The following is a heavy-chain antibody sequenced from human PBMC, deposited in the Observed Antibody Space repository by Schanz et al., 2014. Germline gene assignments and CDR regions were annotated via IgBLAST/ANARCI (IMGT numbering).Heavy chain of an antibody. CDR2: ISSSSSYI. J-gene: IGHJ6*02. V-gene: IGHV3-21*05. CDR3: AREEGWGIAAAGPKHYYYGMDV. D-gene: IGHD6-13*01. Sequence: AQLMESGGGVVQPGTSLILSCSVSGFSLNTYGIHWFRQPAGKGLEWVSYISSSSSYIYYADSVKGRFTISRDNAKNSLYLQMNSLRAEDTAVYYCAREEGWGIAAAGPKHYYYGMDVWGQGTTXTVSS. CDR1: GFSLNTYG.